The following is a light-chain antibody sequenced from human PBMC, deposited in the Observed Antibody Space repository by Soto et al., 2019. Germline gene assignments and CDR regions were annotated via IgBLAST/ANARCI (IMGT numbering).Light chain of an antibody. CDR3: SSYGGSSNV. J-gene: IGLJ1*01. CDR2: EVN. Sequence: QSALAQPPSASGSPGQSVAISCTGTSSDVGGYNYVSWYQQHPGKAPKLMIYEVNKRPSGVPDRFSGSKSGNTASLTVSGLQAEDEADYYCSSYGGSSNVFGTGTKVTV. V-gene: IGLV2-8*01. CDR1: SSDVGGYNY.